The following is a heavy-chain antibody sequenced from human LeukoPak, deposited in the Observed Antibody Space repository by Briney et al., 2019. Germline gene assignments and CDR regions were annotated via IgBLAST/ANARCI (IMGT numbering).Heavy chain of an antibody. CDR3: AKAASSSWPSYYYGMDV. D-gene: IGHD6-13*01. J-gene: IGHJ6*02. CDR1: GFIFSSYS. Sequence: GGSLRLSCAASGFIFSSYSMSWVRQAPGMGLEWVSVITGSGGNTYYADSVRGRFTISKDNSKNTVYLQMSSLRVDDTAVYYCAKAASSSWPSYYYGMDVWGQGTTVTVSS. V-gene: IGHV3-23*01. CDR2: ITGSGGNT.